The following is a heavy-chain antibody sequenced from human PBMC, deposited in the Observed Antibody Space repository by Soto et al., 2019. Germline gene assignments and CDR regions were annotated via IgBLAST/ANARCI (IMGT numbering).Heavy chain of an antibody. CDR2: MDQGGSER. D-gene: IGHD3-16*01. CDR1: GFTCSKYW. V-gene: IGHV3-7*01. Sequence: EVQLVESGGGLVERGGSLRLSCAACGFTCSKYWMRWVRQPPGKGLEWVANMDQGGSERYYVDSVRGRFTVSRDNAKNSLSLQMNSLRAEDTAVYYCVCGGNFFIYWGQGTLVTVSP. J-gene: IGHJ4*02. CDR3: VCGGNFFIY.